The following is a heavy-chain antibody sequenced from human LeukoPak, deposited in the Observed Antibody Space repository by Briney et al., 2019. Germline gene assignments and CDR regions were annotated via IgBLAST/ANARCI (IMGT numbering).Heavy chain of an antibody. J-gene: IGHJ4*02. Sequence: PGGSLRLSCAASGFTFSSYGMHWVRQAPGKGLEWVAVIWYDGSNKYYADSVKGRFTISRDNAKNSLYLQMNSLRAEDMALYYCAKAGPRLSWYFDYWGQGTLVTVSS. CDR2: IWYDGSNK. D-gene: IGHD6-13*01. CDR1: GFTFSSYG. CDR3: AKAGPRLSWYFDY. V-gene: IGHV3-33*03.